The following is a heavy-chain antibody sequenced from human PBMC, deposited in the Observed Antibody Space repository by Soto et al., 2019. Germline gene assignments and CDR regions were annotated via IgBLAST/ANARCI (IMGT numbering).Heavy chain of an antibody. J-gene: IGHJ4*02. CDR2: ISYDGSNK. CDR1: GFTFSSYA. Sequence: GGSLRLSCAASGFTFSSYAMRWVRQAPGKGLEWVAVISYDGSNKYYADSVKGRFTISRDNSKNTLYLQMNSLRAEDTALYYCAKDIEPGGAGYWGQGTLVTVSS. V-gene: IGHV3-30-3*01. CDR3: AKDIEPGGAGY. D-gene: IGHD1-26*01.